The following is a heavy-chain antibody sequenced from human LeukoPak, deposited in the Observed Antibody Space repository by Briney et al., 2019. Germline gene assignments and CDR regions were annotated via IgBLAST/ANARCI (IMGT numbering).Heavy chain of an antibody. Sequence: GESLRLSCRVSGFTVSSNSIGCVRHAPAEGLDRVSFIYSDNTHYSDYVKGRFAIYRHNSKNTLYLQMNSLRGEDTAVDYGARRAGAYSQPYDYWGQGTLVTVSS. J-gene: IGHJ4*02. CDR2: IYSDNT. D-gene: IGHD4/OR15-4a*01. V-gene: IGHV3-53*01. CDR1: GFTVSSNS. CDR3: ARRAGAYSQPYDY.